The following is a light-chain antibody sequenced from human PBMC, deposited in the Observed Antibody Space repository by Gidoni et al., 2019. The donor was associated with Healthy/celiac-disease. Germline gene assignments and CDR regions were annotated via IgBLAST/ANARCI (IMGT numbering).Light chain of an antibody. CDR1: QSISSY. J-gene: IGKJ5*01. CDR3: QQSYSTPGIT. Sequence: DIQMPQSPSSLSASVGDRVTITCRASQSISSYLNWYQQKPGKAPKLLIYAASSLQSGVPSRFSGSGSGTDFTLTISSLQPEDFATYYCQQSYSTPGITFXQXTRLEIK. CDR2: AAS. V-gene: IGKV1-39*01.